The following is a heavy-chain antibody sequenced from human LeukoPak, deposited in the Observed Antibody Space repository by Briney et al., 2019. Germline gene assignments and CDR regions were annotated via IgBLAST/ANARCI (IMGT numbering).Heavy chain of an antibody. D-gene: IGHD5-18*01. J-gene: IGHJ5*02. V-gene: IGHV3-30*02. CDR3: ATRKYSYGYNWFDP. CDR2: IRYDGSNK. CDR1: GFTFSSYG. Sequence: GGSLRLSCAASGFTFSSYGMHWVRQAPGKGLEWVAFIRYDGSNKYYADSVKGRFTISRDNSKNTLYLQMNSLRAEDTAVYYCATRKYSYGYNWFDPWGQGTLVTVSS.